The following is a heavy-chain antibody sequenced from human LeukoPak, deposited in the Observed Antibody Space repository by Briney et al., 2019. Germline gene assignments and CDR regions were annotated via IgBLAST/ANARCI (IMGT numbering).Heavy chain of an antibody. CDR1: GGSVSSSGYY. CDR2: IYYTGNT. D-gene: IGHD6-6*01. CDR3: ARPAGRPDSNNNMDV. V-gene: IGHV4-39*01. Sequence: SETLSLTCAVSGGSVSSSGYYWGWIRQSPGKGLEWIGNIYYTGNTYYNPSLRSRVTMSLDTSKNQFSLKLRSVTAADTAVYYRARPAGRPDSNNNMDVWGKGTTVTVSS. J-gene: IGHJ6*03.